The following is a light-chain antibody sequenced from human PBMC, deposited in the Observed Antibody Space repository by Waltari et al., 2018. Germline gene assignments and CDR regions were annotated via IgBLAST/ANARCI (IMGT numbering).Light chain of an antibody. Sequence: QSVLTQPPSVSAAPGQRVTISCSGGSSNIGTNYVSWYRQFPGTAPKLLIYENTCRPSGLPGRFHGSKSGTSATLDITGLQAGDEADYYCGTWDSSLSGAVFGGGTHLTVL. V-gene: IGLV1-51*02. CDR1: SSNIGTNY. J-gene: IGLJ7*01. CDR3: GTWDSSLSGAV. CDR2: ENT.